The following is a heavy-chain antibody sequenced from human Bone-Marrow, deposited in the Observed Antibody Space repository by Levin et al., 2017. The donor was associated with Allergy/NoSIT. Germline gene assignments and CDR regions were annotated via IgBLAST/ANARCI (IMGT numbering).Heavy chain of an antibody. Sequence: SETLSLTCTVSGGSISSSTWWSWVRQSPGKGLEWIGEIYHGGRTNYNPSLKSRVSMSVDKSKSQFSLKLSSVTAADMAVYYCARDPLDYGTNSGNYWGQGTLVTVSS. D-gene: IGHD4-17*01. V-gene: IGHV4-4*02. CDR1: GGSISSSTW. J-gene: IGHJ4*02. CDR2: IYHGGRT. CDR3: ARDPLDYGTNSGNY.